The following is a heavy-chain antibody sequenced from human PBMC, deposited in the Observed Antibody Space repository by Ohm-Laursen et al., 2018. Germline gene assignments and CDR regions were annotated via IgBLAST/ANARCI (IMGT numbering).Heavy chain of an antibody. CDR1: GGSFSGYY. Sequence: SDTLSLTCAVYGGSFSGYYWSWIRQPPGKGLEWIGEINHSGSTNYNPSLKSRVTISVDTSKNQFSLKLSSVTAADTAVYYCARGKTGYYYDSSGYYLYWGQGTLVTVSS. V-gene: IGHV4-34*01. J-gene: IGHJ4*02. D-gene: IGHD3-22*01. CDR3: ARGKTGYYYDSSGYYLY. CDR2: INHSGST.